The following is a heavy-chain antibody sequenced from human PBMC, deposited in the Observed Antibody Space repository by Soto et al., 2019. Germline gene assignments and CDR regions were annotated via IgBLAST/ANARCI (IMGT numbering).Heavy chain of an antibody. D-gene: IGHD4-17*01. CDR2: INHSGST. Sequence: SETLSLTCAVYGGSFSGYYWSWIRQPPGKGLEWIGEINHSGSTNYNPSLKSRVTISVDTSKNQFSLKLSSVTAADTALYYCAKDQAPGTVSFIGDAFDIWGQGTMVTVSS. CDR1: GGSFSGYY. V-gene: IGHV4-34*01. J-gene: IGHJ3*02. CDR3: AKDQAPGTVSFIGDAFDI.